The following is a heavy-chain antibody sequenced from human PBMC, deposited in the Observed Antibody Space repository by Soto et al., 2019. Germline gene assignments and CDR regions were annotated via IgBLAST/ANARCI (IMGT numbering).Heavy chain of an antibody. CDR3: ARLFFRDYYDSSGYYSSVVDYFDY. CDR2: IYYSGST. Sequence: SETLSLTCTVSGGSISSGDYYWSWIRQPPGKGLEWIGYIYYSGSTYYNPSLKSRVTISVDTSKNQFSLKLSSVTAADTAVYYCARLFFRDYYDSSGYYSSVVDYFDYWGQGTLVTVS. V-gene: IGHV4-30-4*01. J-gene: IGHJ4*02. CDR1: GGSISSGDYY. D-gene: IGHD3-22*01.